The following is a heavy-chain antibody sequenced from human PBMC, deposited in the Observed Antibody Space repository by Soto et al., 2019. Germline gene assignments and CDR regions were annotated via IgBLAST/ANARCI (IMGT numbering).Heavy chain of an antibody. Sequence: QVQLVESGGGVVQPGRSLRLSCAASGFTFSSYGIHWVRQAPGKGLEWVAIISYDGSNKYYADSVKGRFTIPRDNSKNTLDLQMNSLRAEDTAVYYCARDRRSSGLYYYGMDVWGQGTTVTVSS. CDR2: ISYDGSNK. CDR3: ARDRRSSGLYYYGMDV. CDR1: GFTFSSYG. J-gene: IGHJ6*02. D-gene: IGHD6-19*01. V-gene: IGHV3-33*01.